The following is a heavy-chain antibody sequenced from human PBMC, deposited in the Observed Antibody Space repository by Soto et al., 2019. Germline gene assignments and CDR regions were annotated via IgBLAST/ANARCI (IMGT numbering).Heavy chain of an antibody. CDR2: IYYSGST. V-gene: IGHV4-30-4*01. J-gene: IGHJ4*02. Sequence: PSETLSLTCTVSCGSISSGDYYWSWIRQPPGKGLEWIGYIYYSGSTYYNPSLKSRVTISVDTSKNQFSLKLSSVTAADTAVYYCARGRDSSGYYYRAHFDYWGQGTLVTVSS. CDR1: CGSISSGDYY. CDR3: ARGRDSSGYYYRAHFDY. D-gene: IGHD3-22*01.